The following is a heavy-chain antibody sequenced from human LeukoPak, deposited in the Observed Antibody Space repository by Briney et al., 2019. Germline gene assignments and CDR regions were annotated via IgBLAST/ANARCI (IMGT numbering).Heavy chain of an antibody. CDR3: ARNKNAGYSSSWYYFDY. CDR1: GYTFTSYY. J-gene: IGHJ4*02. V-gene: IGHV1-46*01. D-gene: IGHD6-13*01. Sequence: ASVKVSCKASGYTFTSYYMHWVRQAPGQGLEWMGIINPSGGSTSYAQKFQGRVTMTRDTSTSTVYMELSSLRSEDTAVYYCARNKNAGYSSSWYYFDYWGQGTLVTVSS. CDR2: INPSGGST.